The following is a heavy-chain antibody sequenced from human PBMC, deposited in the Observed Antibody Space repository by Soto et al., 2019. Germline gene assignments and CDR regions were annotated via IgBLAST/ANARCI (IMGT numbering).Heavy chain of an antibody. V-gene: IGHV1-8*01. CDR2: MNPNSGNT. CDR3: ASGGSLDPSDDAFDI. J-gene: IGHJ3*02. D-gene: IGHD2-15*01. CDR1: GYTFTSYD. Sequence: ASVKVSCKASGYTFTSYDINWVRQATGQGLEWMGWMNPNSGNTGYAQEFQGRVTMTRNTSISTAYMELSSLRSEDTAVYYCASGGSLDPSDDAFDIWGQGTMVTVSS.